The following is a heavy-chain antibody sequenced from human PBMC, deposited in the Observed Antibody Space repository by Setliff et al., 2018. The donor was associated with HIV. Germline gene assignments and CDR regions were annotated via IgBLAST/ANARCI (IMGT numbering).Heavy chain of an antibody. D-gene: IGHD6-19*01. J-gene: IGHJ2*01. V-gene: IGHV3-23*03. CDR1: GFTFSDYS. CDR3: ARGWTRAVFGYFDL. CDR2: IYSDGSNT. Sequence: GESLKISCAASGFTFSDYSMTWVRQAPGKGLEWVSVIYSDGSNTYYADSVKGRFTISRDSSKNTLYLQMSSLRPEDTAVYYCARGWTRAVFGYFDLWGRGALVTVSS.